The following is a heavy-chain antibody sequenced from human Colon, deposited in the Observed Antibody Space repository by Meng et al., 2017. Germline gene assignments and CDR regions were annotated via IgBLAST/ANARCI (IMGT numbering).Heavy chain of an antibody. CDR2: IYSSGST. Sequence: VPLQESGPGLGMPSVTLSLPCNVSGVSVKSGIYYWNWIRQPPGKTLEWIGYIYSSGSTTYNPSLKSRVTISLDTPKNQFSLKLTSVTAADTAVYYCAREGPIAVAGYDYWGQGTLVTVSS. CDR3: AREGPIAVAGYDY. D-gene: IGHD6-19*01. V-gene: IGHV4-61*01. CDR1: GVSVKSGIYY. J-gene: IGHJ4*02.